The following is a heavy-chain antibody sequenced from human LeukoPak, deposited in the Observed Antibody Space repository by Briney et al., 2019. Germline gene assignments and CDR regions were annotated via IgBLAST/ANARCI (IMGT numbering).Heavy chain of an antibody. Sequence: ASVKVSCKASGYTFTGYYMHWVRQAPGQGLEWMGWINPNSGGTNYAQKFQGRVTMTRDTSISTAYMELSRLRSDDTAVYYCARDYYSYCTNGVCYGKNWFDPWGQGTLVTVSS. CDR3: ARDYYSYCTNGVCYGKNWFDP. CDR1: GYTFTGYY. CDR2: INPNSGGT. D-gene: IGHD2-8*01. V-gene: IGHV1-2*02. J-gene: IGHJ5*02.